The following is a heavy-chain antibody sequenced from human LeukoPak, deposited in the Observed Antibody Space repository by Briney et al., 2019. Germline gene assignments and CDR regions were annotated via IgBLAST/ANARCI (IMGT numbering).Heavy chain of an antibody. V-gene: IGHV1-18*01. CDR2: ISGYNGNT. J-gene: IGHJ4*02. D-gene: IGHD1-1*01. CDR3: ARTGTSIPYDY. CDR1: GYTFTTYN. Sequence: ASVKVSCKASGYTFTTYNINWVRQAPGQGLEWMGWISGYNGNTNYAQKLQGRVTMTTDTSTSTAYMELRSLKSDDTAVYYCARTGTSIPYDYWGQGTLVTVSS.